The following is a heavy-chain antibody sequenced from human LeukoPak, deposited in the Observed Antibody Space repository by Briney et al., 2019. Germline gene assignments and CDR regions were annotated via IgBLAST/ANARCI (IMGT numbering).Heavy chain of an antibody. D-gene: IGHD3-22*01. Sequence: SQTLPLTCGISGDSVSNYNAWNWVRQSPSRGLEWLGRTFYRSRWYNAYAVSVKSRIVINADASKNLFSLQLNSVTPEDTAVYCARDLYYSDRNGYLNGFDLWGQGTVVIVSS. V-gene: IGHV6-1*01. J-gene: IGHJ3*01. CDR3: ARDLYYSDRNGYLNGFDL. CDR1: GDSVSNYNA. CDR2: TFYRSRWYN.